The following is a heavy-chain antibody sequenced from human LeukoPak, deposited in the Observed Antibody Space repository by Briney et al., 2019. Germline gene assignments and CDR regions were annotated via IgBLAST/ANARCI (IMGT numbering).Heavy chain of an antibody. D-gene: IGHD5-18*01. J-gene: IGHJ4*02. Sequence: SVKVSCKASGGTFGSYAISWVRQAPGQGLEWMGRIIPILGIANYAQKFQGRVTITADKSTSTAYMELSSLRSEDTAVYYCARRPPGGYSYGVGGEFGDYWGQGTLVTVSS. CDR3: ARRPPGGYSYGVGGEFGDY. CDR2: IIPILGIA. V-gene: IGHV1-69*04. CDR1: GGTFGSYA.